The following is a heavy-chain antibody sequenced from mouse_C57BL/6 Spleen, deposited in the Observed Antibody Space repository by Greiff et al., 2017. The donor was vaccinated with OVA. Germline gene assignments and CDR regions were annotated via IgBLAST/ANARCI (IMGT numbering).Heavy chain of an antibody. CDR1: GYTFTSYW. D-gene: IGHD2-4*01. CDR2: IDPSDSYT. J-gene: IGHJ4*01. V-gene: IGHV1-59*01. Sequence: QVHVKQPGAELVRPGTSVKLSCKASGYTFTSYWMHWVKQRPGQGLEWIGVIDPSDSYTNYNQKFKGKATLTVDTSSSTAYMQLSSLTSEDSAVYYCARSYDYDYYYAMDYWGQGTSVTVSS. CDR3: ARSYDYDYYYAMDY.